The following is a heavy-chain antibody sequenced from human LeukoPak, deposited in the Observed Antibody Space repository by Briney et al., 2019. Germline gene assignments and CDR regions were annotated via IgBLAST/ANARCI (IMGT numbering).Heavy chain of an antibody. CDR1: GFTFSSYA. J-gene: IGHJ6*03. V-gene: IGHV4-39*07. CDR2: IYYSGST. CDR3: ARGYSYGYDYYYYMDV. Sequence: GSLRLSCAASGFTFSSYAMSWVRQPPGKGLEWIGSIYYSGSTYYNPSLKSRVTISVDTSKNQFSLKLSSVTAADTAVYYCARGYSYGYDYYYYMDVWGKGTTVTVSS. D-gene: IGHD5-18*01.